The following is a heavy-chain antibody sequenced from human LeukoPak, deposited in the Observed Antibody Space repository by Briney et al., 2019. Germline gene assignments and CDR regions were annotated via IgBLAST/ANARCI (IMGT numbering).Heavy chain of an antibody. CDR3: AREAVTIFALVRTQTTKRPHRFDP. V-gene: IGHV1-69*05. D-gene: IGHD3-3*01. CDR2: IIPISGTV. Sequence: GASVKVSCKAPGGIFNHYGLSWVRQAPGQGLEWLGVIIPISGTVNYAQRFQGRVIMTRDMSTSTVYMELSSLRSEDTAVYYCAREAVTIFALVRTQTTKRPHRFDPWGQGTLVTVSS. J-gene: IGHJ5*02. CDR1: GGIFNHYG.